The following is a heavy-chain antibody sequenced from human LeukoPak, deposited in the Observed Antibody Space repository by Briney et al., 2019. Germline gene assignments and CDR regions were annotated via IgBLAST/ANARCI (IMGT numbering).Heavy chain of an antibody. CDR3: ARRARSGDFRFDH. CDR2: INYSGST. CDR1: GGSFSIYT. J-gene: IGHJ4*01. Sequence: SETLSLTCAVSGGSFSIYTWTWIRQTPGKELEWIGEINYSGSTKYNPSLKSRVTMSLDTAKNQFSLKLTSVTAADTAVYYCARRARSGDFRFDHWGPGTLITVSS. V-gene: IGHV4-34*01. D-gene: IGHD3-16*01.